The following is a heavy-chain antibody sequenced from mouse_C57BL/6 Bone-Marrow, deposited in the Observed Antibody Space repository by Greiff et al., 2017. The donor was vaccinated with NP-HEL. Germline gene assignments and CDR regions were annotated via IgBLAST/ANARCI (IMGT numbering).Heavy chain of an antibody. CDR3: ARRREGLYYDYEFAY. D-gene: IGHD2-4*01. Sequence: QVTLKECGPGILQSSQTLSLTCSFSGFSLSTSGMGVSWIRQPSGKGLEWLAHIYWDDDKRYNPSLKSRLTISKDTSRNQVFLKITSVDTADTATYYCARRREGLYYDYEFAYWGQGTLVTVSA. CDR1: GFSLSTSGMG. CDR2: IYWDDDK. V-gene: IGHV8-12*01. J-gene: IGHJ3*01.